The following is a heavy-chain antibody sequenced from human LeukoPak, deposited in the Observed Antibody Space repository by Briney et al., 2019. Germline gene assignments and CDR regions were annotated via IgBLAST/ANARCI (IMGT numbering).Heavy chain of an antibody. CDR2: ISNTGGST. Sequence: GGSLRLSCAASGFSFNTYAMSWVGQAPGKGLEWVSAISNTGGSTYYADSVKGRFTISRDKSKNTLSLQMNSLRAEDTAVYYCAQQVGYCSSGSCYFTYWGQGTLVTVSS. V-gene: IGHV3-23*01. D-gene: IGHD2-15*01. CDR3: AQQVGYCSSGSCYFTY. CDR1: GFSFNTYA. J-gene: IGHJ1*01.